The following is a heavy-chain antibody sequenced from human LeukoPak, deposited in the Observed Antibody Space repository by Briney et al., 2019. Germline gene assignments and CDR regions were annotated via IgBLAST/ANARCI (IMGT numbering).Heavy chain of an antibody. CDR3: ARELYYYDSSGYMGIDY. V-gene: IGHV1-24*01. D-gene: IGHD3-22*01. CDR2: FDPEDGET. J-gene: IGHJ4*02. Sequence: ASVKVSCKVSGYTLTELSMHWVRQAPGKGLEWMGGFDPEDGETIYAQKFQGRVTMTEDTSTDTAYMELSSLRSEDTAVYYCARELYYYDSSGYMGIDYWGQGTLVTVSS. CDR1: GYTLTELS.